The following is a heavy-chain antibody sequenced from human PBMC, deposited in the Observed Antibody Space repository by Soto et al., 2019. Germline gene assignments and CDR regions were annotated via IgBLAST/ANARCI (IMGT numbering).Heavy chain of an antibody. CDR1: GFTFDDYA. Sequence: GGSLRLSCAASGFTFDDYAMHWVRQAPGKGLEWVSGISWNSGTIGYGDSVKGRFTISRDNAKKSLYLQMNSLRAEDTAFYYCAKDGFAFSYYYGLDVWGQGTTVTVSS. CDR2: ISWNSGTI. CDR3: AKDGFAFSYYYGLDV. J-gene: IGHJ6*02. V-gene: IGHV3-9*01.